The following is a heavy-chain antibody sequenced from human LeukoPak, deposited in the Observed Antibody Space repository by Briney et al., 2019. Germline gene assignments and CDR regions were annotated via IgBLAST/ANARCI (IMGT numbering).Heavy chain of an antibody. V-gene: IGHV3-74*01. D-gene: IGHD5-18*01. CDR3: AKEGTYSKESYFDY. CDR1: GFTFSPFW. Sequence: PGGSLRLSCAASGFTFSPFWMHWVRQAPGRGPVWVSGVNSDGSRTFYADSVKGRFTISRDNAKNTLYLQMNSLRAEDTAVYYCAKEGTYSKESYFDYWGQGTLVTVSS. CDR2: VNSDGSRT. J-gene: IGHJ4*02.